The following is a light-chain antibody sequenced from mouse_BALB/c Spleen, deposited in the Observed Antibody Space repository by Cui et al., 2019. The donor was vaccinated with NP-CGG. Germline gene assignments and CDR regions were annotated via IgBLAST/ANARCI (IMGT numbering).Light chain of an antibody. Sequence: QAVVTQESALTTSPGETVTLTCRSSTGAVTTNNYANWVQEKPDHLFTGLIGGTNNRLPGVPARFSGSLIGDKSALTITGAQTEDEAIYFCAPWYSNHWVFGGGTKLTVL. V-gene: IGLV1*01. CDR1: TGAVTTNNY. CDR3: APWYSNHWV. CDR2: GTN. J-gene: IGLJ1*01.